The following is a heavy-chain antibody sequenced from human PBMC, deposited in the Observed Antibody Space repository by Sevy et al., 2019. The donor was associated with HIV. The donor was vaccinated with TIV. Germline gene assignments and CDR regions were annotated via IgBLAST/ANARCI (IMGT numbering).Heavy chain of an antibody. V-gene: IGHV4-39*01. J-gene: IGHJ4*02. Sequence: SETLSLTCTVSGGSISSSSYYWGWIRQPPGKGLEWLGSIYYSGSTYYNPSLKSRVTISVDTSKNQFSLKLSSVTAADTAVYYCARLGFTVVTGRLDYWGQGTLVTVSS. CDR1: GGSISSSSYY. CDR2: IYYSGST. D-gene: IGHD2-15*01. CDR3: ARLGFTVVTGRLDY.